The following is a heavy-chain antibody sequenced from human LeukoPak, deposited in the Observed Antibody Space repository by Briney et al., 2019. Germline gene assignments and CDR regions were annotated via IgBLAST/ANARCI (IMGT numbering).Heavy chain of an antibody. Sequence: SCKASGYTFSSSAMHWVRQAPAKGLEWVAVISYDGSNKYYADSVKGRFTISRDNSKNTLYLQMNSLRADDTAVYYCARDRDSSGWYEGFDYWGQGTLVTVSS. CDR1: GYTFSSSA. D-gene: IGHD6-19*01. V-gene: IGHV3-30-3*01. CDR3: ARDRDSSGWYEGFDY. CDR2: ISYDGSNK. J-gene: IGHJ4*02.